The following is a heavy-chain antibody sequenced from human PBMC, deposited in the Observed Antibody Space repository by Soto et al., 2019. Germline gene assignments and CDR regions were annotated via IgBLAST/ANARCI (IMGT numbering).Heavy chain of an antibody. CDR3: ARDGDYDILTGYPNWFDP. CDR2: ISSNGGST. CDR1: GFTFSSYA. Sequence: PGGSLRLSCAASGFTFSSYAMHWVRQAPGKGLEYVSAISSNGGSTYYANSVKGRFTISRDNSKNTLYLQMGSLRAEDMAVYYCARDGDYDILTGYPNWFDPWGQGTLVTVSS. D-gene: IGHD3-9*01. J-gene: IGHJ5*02. V-gene: IGHV3-64*01.